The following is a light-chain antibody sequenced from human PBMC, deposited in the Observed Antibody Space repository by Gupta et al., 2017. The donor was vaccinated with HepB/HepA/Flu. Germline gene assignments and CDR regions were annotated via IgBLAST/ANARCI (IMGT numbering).Light chain of an antibody. Sequence: EIVMTQSPATLSVSPGERAPLSCRASQSVSSNLAWYQQKPGQAPRLLIYGASTRATGIPARFSGSGYGTEFTPTISSLQSEDFAVYYCQQYNNWPRTFGQGTKMEIK. V-gene: IGKV3-15*01. CDR3: QQYNNWPRT. CDR2: GAS. CDR1: QSVSSN. J-gene: IGKJ1*01.